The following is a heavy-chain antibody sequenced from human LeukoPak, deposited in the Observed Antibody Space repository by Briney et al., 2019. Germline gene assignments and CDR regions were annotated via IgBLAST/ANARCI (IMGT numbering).Heavy chain of an antibody. V-gene: IGHV3-21*01. CDR1: GFTFSSYS. CDR3: ARDEYSSGLLYYFDY. D-gene: IGHD6-19*01. J-gene: IGHJ4*02. Sequence: GGSLRLSCAASGFTFSSYSMNWVRQAPGKGLEWVSSISSSSSYIYYADSVKGRVTISRDNAKNSLYLQMNSLRAEDTAVYYCARDEYSSGLLYYFDYWGQGTLVTVSS. CDR2: ISSSSSYI.